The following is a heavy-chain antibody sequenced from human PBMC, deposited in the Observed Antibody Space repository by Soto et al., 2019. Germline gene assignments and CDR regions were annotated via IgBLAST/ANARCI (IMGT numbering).Heavy chain of an antibody. CDR3: ARPYCSRTSCAPYYYYYGLNV. D-gene: IGHD2-2*01. Sequence: LMLSCSAPGFILCDYALHWVRQAPGKGLEWLAVISFDGNHKYYADSVQGRFTVSRDNSQNTLHLEMNSLRAEDTAVYYCARPYCSRTSCAPYYYYYGLNVWGQGSTVTVSS. V-gene: IGHV3-30*17. J-gene: IGHJ6*02. CDR1: GFILCDYA. CDR2: ISFDGNHK.